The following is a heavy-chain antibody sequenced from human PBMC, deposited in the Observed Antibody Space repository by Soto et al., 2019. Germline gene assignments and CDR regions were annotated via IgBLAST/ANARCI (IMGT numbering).Heavy chain of an antibody. Sequence: ASVKVSCKASGGTFSSYAISWVRQAPGQGLEWMGGIIPIFGTANYAQKFQGRVTITADESTSTAYMELSSLRSEDTAVYYCARADCWFTIFGVVPLRNYYYGMDVWGQGTTVTVSS. J-gene: IGHJ6*02. CDR1: GGTFSSYA. CDR3: ARADCWFTIFGVVPLRNYYYGMDV. CDR2: IIPIFGTA. D-gene: IGHD3-3*01. V-gene: IGHV1-69*13.